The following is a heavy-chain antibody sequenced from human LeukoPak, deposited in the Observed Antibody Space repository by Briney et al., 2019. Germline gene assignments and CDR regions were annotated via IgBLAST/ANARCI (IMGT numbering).Heavy chain of an antibody. J-gene: IGHJ4*02. CDR3: ARGRYYDYVWGSYPRTYFDY. CDR1: GGSFSGYY. CDR2: INHSGST. V-gene: IGHV4-34*01. Sequence: PSETLSLTCAVYGGSFSGYYWSWIRQPPGKGLEWIGEINHSGSTNYNPSLKSRVTISVDTSKNQFSLKLSSVTAADTAVYYCARGRYYDYVWGSYPRTYFDYWGQGTLVTVSS. D-gene: IGHD3-16*02.